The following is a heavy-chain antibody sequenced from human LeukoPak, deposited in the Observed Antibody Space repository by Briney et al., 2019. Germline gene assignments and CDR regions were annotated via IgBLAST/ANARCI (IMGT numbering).Heavy chain of an antibody. Sequence: GGSLRLSCAASGFTFSNAWMSWVRQAPGKGLEWVGRIKSQNDGGTIDYGTPVKGRFTISRDDSKNTLYVQMNSLKIEDTAVYYCITTTFYYGGKGYWGQGTLVIVSS. CDR1: GFTFSNAW. CDR2: IKSQNDGGTI. CDR3: ITTTFYYGGKGY. V-gene: IGHV3-15*01. D-gene: IGHD1-26*01. J-gene: IGHJ4*02.